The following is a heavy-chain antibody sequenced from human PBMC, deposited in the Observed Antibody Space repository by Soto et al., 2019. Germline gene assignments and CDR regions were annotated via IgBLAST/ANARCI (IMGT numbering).Heavy chain of an antibody. V-gene: IGHV3-23*01. CDR1: GFTFSSYA. Sequence: EVQLLESGGGLVQPGGSLRLSCAASGFTFSSYAMSWVRQAPGKGLEWVSAISGSGGSTYYADSVKGRFTISRDNSKNTLYLQMNSLRAEDTAVYYCAKRTVTTLYYYYYMDVWGKGTTVTVSS. CDR2: ISGSGGST. CDR3: AKRTVTTLYYYYYMDV. D-gene: IGHD4-17*01. J-gene: IGHJ6*03.